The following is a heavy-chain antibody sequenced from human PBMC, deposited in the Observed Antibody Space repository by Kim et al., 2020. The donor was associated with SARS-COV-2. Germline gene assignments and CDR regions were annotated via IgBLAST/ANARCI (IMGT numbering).Heavy chain of an antibody. V-gene: IGHV1-3*01. CDR3: ARDQVADNSERWLDP. CDR2: INACNCNT. CDR1: GYTLTNYA. D-gene: IGHD2-21*01. Sequence: ASVKVSCKASGYTLTNYATHWVRQAPGQGLEWMGWINACNCNTSYSQRFQDRVTFTRDTSASTAHMELSSLRPDDTAVYYCARDQVADNSERWLDPWRQG. J-gene: IGHJ5*02.